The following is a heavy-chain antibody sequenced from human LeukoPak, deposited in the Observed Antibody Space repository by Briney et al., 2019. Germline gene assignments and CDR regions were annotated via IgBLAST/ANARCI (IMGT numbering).Heavy chain of an antibody. D-gene: IGHD2-2*01. J-gene: IGHJ6*02. Sequence: SETLSLTCTVSGGSISSYYWSWIRQPPGKGLEWIGYIYYSGSTNYNPSLKSRVTISVDTSKNQFSLKLSSVTAADTAVYYCARGGFVPAANDRYYYYGMDVWGQGTTVTVSS. CDR2: IYYSGST. CDR1: GGSISSYY. CDR3: ARGGFVPAANDRYYYYGMDV. V-gene: IGHV4-59*01.